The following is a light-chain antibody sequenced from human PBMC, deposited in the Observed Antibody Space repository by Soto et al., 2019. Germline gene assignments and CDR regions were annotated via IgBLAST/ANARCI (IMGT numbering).Light chain of an antibody. Sequence: QSALTQPASVSGSPGQSITFSCTGTSSDVGRYNYVSWYQQHPGKAPKLLIYEVTNRPSGVSNRFSGSKSGNTASLTISGLQAEDEAEYYCSSYSSNRTLCDFGSGTKLTVL. CDR1: SSDVGRYNY. V-gene: IGLV2-14*01. CDR2: EVT. J-gene: IGLJ1*01. CDR3: SSYSSNRTLCD.